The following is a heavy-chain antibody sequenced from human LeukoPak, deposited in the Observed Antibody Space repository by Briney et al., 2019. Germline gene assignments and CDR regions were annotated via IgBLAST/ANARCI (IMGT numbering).Heavy chain of an antibody. Sequence: GGSLRLSCAASGFTFSSYWMSWVRQAPGKGLEWVANIKQDGSEKYYVDSVKGRFTISRDNAKNSLYLQMSSLRAEDTAVYYCARDGLRFLGYYYMDVWGKGTTVTVSS. CDR2: IKQDGSEK. D-gene: IGHD3-3*01. J-gene: IGHJ6*03. CDR1: GFTFSSYW. V-gene: IGHV3-7*01. CDR3: ARDGLRFLGYYYMDV.